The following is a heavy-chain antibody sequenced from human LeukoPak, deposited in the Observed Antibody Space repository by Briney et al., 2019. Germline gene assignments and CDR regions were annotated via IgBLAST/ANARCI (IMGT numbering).Heavy chain of an antibody. D-gene: IGHD3-22*01. Sequence: ASVKVSCKASGYTFTSYDINWVRQATGQGLEWMGWMNPNSGNTGYAQKFQGRVTITRNTSISTAYMELSSLRSEDTAVYYCASGDYYYDSGGSAFDIWGQGTMVTVSS. J-gene: IGHJ3*02. V-gene: IGHV1-8*03. CDR2: MNPNSGNT. CDR1: GYTFTSYD. CDR3: ASGDYYYDSGGSAFDI.